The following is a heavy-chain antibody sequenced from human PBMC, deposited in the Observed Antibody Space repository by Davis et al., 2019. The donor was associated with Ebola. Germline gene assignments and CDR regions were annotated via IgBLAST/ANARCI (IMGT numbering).Heavy chain of an antibody. V-gene: IGHV1-8*01. CDR2: MNPNSGNT. D-gene: IGHD5-18*01. Sequence: AASVKVSCKASGYTFTSYDINWVRQATGQGLEWMGWMNPNSGNTGFAQKFQDRVTMTRNTSISTAYMELSGLKSEDTAVFFCARAPTATAQYYYGLDVWGEGTRITVSS. CDR1: GYTFTSYD. J-gene: IGHJ6*02. CDR3: ARAPTATAQYYYGLDV.